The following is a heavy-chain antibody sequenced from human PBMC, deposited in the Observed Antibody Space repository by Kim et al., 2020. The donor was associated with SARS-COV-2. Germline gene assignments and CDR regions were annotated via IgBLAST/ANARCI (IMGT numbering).Heavy chain of an antibody. J-gene: IGHJ6*03. CDR1: GGSFSGYY. D-gene: IGHD6-19*01. CDR3: ASGTRLWLVRGPYYYYMDV. Sequence: SETLSLTCAVYGGSFSGYYWSWIRQPPGTGLEWIGEINHSGSTNYNPSLKSRVTISVDTSKTQFSLKLSSVTAPATAVYYFASGTRLWLVRGPYYYYMDV. CDR2: INHSGST. V-gene: IGHV4-34*01.